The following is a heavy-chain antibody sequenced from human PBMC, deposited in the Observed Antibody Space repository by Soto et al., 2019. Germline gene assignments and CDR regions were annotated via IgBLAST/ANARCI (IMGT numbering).Heavy chain of an antibody. V-gene: IGHV4-59*08. CDR1: GGSISSYY. D-gene: IGHD3-3*01. CDR3: ARQDTIFGVADAFDI. CDR2: IYYSGST. J-gene: IGHJ3*02. Sequence: SETLSLTCTVSGGSISSYYWSWIRQPPGKGLEWIGYIYYSGSTNYNPSLKSRVTISVDTSKNQFSLKLSSVTAADTAVYYCARQDTIFGVADAFDIWGQGTMVTVS.